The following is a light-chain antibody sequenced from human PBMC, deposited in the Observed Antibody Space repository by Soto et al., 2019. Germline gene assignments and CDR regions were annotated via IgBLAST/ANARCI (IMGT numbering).Light chain of an antibody. CDR3: SSYTTNSPPVV. J-gene: IGLJ2*01. Sequence: QSVLTQPASVSGSPGQSITISCTGTSGDIGSYTYVSWYQQYPGKAPKLLISEVTNRPSGVSNRFSGSKSGNTASLTISGLQADDEAHYYCSSYTTNSPPVVFGGGTKVTVL. CDR2: EVT. CDR1: SGDIGSYTY. V-gene: IGLV2-14*01.